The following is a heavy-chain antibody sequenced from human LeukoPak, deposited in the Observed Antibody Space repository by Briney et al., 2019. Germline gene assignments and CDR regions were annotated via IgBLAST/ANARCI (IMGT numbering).Heavy chain of an antibody. V-gene: IGHV3-30-3*01. Sequence: GGSLRLSCAASGFTFSTSAMHWVRQAPGKGLEWVAVISYDGSTKFYADSVKGRFTISRDNSKNALDLQMNSLGAEDTAVYYCASRPPYGGLDHWGQGALVTVSS. CDR1: GFTFSTSA. J-gene: IGHJ4*02. D-gene: IGHD3-16*01. CDR3: ASRPPYGGLDH. CDR2: ISYDGSTK.